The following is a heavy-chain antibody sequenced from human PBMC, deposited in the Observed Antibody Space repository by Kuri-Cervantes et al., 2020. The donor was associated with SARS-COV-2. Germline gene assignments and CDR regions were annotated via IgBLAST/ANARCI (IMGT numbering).Heavy chain of an antibody. Sequence: GESLKISCAASGFTFSDYYMSWIRQAPGKGLERVSYISSSGSTIYYADSVKGRFTISRDNAKNSLYLQMNSLRAEDTAVYYCARGAHDYYYYGMDVWGQGTTVTVSS. J-gene: IGHJ6*02. CDR1: GFTFSDYY. V-gene: IGHV3-11*01. CDR2: ISSSGSTI. CDR3: ARGAHDYYYYGMDV.